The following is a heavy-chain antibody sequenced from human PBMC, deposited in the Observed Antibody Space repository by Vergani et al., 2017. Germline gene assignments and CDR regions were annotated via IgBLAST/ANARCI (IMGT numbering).Heavy chain of an antibody. D-gene: IGHD3-22*01. V-gene: IGHV3-33*06. J-gene: IGHJ6*02. CDR3: GKDLNYYDSSGYNYYYYGMDV. CDR2: IWYDGSNK. CDR1: GFTFSSYG. Sequence: QVQLVESGGGVVQPGRSLRLSCAASGFTFSSYGMHWVRQAPGKGLEWVAVIWYDGSNKYYADSVKGRFTISRDNAKNTLYLQMNSLRAEDTAVYYCGKDLNYYDSSGYNYYYYGMDVWGRGTTVTVSS.